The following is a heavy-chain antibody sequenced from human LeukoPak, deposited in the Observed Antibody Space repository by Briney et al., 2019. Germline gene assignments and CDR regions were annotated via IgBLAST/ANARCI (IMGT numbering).Heavy chain of an antibody. CDR2: ISYDGSNK. CDR1: GFTFSSYA. D-gene: IGHD5-12*01. V-gene: IGHV3-30*04. J-gene: IGHJ3*02. Sequence: PGGSLRLSCAASGFTFSSYAMHWVRQAPGKGLEWVAVISYDGSNKYYADSVKGRFTISRDNSKNTLYLQMNSLRAEDTAVYYCARSCRIPDIVATIRARLGGNGFDIWGQGTMVTVS. CDR3: ARSCRIPDIVATIRARLGGNGFDI.